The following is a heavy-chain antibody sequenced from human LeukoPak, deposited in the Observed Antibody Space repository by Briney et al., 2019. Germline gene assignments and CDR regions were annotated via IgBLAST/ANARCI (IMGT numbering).Heavy chain of an antibody. CDR1: GFTFSSYS. D-gene: IGHD3-3*01. CDR2: ISSSSSYI. CDR3: ARGYYDFWSGRDHDAFDI. J-gene: IGHJ3*02. Sequence: GGSLRLSCAASGFTFSSYSMNWVRQAPGKGLEWVSSISSSSSYIYYADSVKGRFTISRDNAKNSLYLQMNSLRAEDTAVYYCARGYYDFWSGRDHDAFDIWGQGAMVTVSS. V-gene: IGHV3-21*01.